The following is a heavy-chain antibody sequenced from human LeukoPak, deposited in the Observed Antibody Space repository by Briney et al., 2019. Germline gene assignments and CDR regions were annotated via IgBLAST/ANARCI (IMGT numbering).Heavy chain of an antibody. Sequence: SETLSLTCAVYGGSFSGYYWSWIRQPPGKGLEWIGEINHSGSTNYNPSLKSRVTISVDTSKNQFSLKLSSVTAADTAVYYCARGEDILTGYYSNPFDYWGQGTLVTVSS. D-gene: IGHD3-9*01. J-gene: IGHJ4*02. V-gene: IGHV4-34*01. CDR1: GGSFSGYY. CDR3: ARGEDILTGYYSNPFDY. CDR2: INHSGST.